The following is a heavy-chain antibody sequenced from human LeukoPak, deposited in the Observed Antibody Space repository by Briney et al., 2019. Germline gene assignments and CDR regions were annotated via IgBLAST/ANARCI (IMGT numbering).Heavy chain of an antibody. J-gene: IGHJ3*02. CDR3: ARGRRDVFDI. CDR2: MNPHSGNT. CDR1: GYTFTSYG. V-gene: IGHV1-8*03. Sequence: ASVKVSCKASGYTFTSYGISWVRQAPGQGLEWMGWMNPHSGNTGYAQKFLGRITLTRNTSTSMAYMELTSLKSEDTAVYYCARGRRDVFDIWGQGTTVTVS.